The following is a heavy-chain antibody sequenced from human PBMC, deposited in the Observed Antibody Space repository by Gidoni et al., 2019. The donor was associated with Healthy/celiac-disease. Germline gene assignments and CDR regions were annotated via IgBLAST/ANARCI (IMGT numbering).Heavy chain of an antibody. V-gene: IGHV3-49*03. D-gene: IGHD4-17*01. J-gene: IGHJ4*02. Sequence: EGQVGGSGGGLGGLGGPLRFSCTASGFTFVDYAMSWFRRAPGRGVGWVGFIRSKAYGGTTEYAASVTGRFTITRDNSKIIAYLQMNSLKTEDTAVYYCTRGDDYCDDGYFDYWGQGTLVTVSS. CDR1: GFTFVDYA. CDR2: IRSKAYGGTT. CDR3: TRGDDYCDDGYFDY.